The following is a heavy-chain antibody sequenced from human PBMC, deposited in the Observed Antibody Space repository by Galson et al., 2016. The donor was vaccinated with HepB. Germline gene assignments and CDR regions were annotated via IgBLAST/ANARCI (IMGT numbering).Heavy chain of an antibody. CDR1: DFSFSSYW. D-gene: IGHD2-15*01. CDR3: SMTEFCRGGNGYPDY. Sequence: LSLSCAAADFSFSSYWMTWVRPAPGKGLEWVANIGQDGSERHYVDSVEGRFTISRDNARNSLSLQMDSLRAEDTAVYYCSMTEFCRGGNGYPDYWGQGTMVTVSA. CDR2: IGQDGSER. V-gene: IGHV3-7*02. J-gene: IGHJ4*02.